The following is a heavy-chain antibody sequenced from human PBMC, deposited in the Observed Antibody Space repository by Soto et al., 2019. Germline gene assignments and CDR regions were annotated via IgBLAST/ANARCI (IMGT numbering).Heavy chain of an antibody. CDR2: IYYSGST. V-gene: IGHV4-59*01. D-gene: IGHD3-22*01. CDR1: GGSISSYY. CDR3: ARAYSYDSSGYHDY. Sequence: SETLSLTCTVSGGSISSYYWSWIRQPPGKGLEWIGYIYYSGSTNYNPSLKSRVTISVDTSKNQFSLKLSSVTAADTAVYYCARAYSYDSSGYHDYWGQRTLVTVTS. J-gene: IGHJ4*02.